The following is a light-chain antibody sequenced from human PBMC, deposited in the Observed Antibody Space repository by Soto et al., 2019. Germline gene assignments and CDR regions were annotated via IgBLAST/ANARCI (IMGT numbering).Light chain of an antibody. Sequence: VVLTQSPSTLSCSPLERCTLSCRASQSISEFLAWYQQKPGQAPRLLIYDASNRATGTPARFSGSGSGTDFTLTISSLEAEDFALYYCQQRSKWPVTFGGGTKVDIK. CDR3: QQRSKWPVT. J-gene: IGKJ4*01. CDR1: QSISEF. CDR2: DAS. V-gene: IGKV3-11*01.